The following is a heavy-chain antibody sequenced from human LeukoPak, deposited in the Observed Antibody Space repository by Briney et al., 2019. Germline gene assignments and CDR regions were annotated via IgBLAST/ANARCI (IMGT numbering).Heavy chain of an antibody. J-gene: IGHJ4*02. CDR1: DGSISSHY. Sequence: PSETLSLTCTVSDGSISSHYWSWIRQPAGKGLKWIGRMFPSGNTNYNPSLKSRLTMSLDTSKNQFSLTLNSLTAADTAVYYCARSSPAGVNFDSWGQGMLVTVSS. CDR3: ARSSPAGVNFDS. CDR2: MFPSGNT. D-gene: IGHD2-8*01. V-gene: IGHV4-4*07.